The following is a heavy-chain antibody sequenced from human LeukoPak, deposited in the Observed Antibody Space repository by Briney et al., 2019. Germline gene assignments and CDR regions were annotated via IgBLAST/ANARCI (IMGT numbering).Heavy chain of an antibody. CDR1: GFTFSSYA. Sequence: PGGSLRLSCAASGFTFSSYAMSWVRQAPGKGLEWVSAVSAGGANTYYADSVKGRFTISRDNSKNTLYLQMNSLRAEDTAVYYCAKAALRTRQGYFDCWGQGTLVTVSS. CDR3: AKAALRTRQGYFDC. J-gene: IGHJ4*02. V-gene: IGHV3-23*01. CDR2: VSAGGANT. D-gene: IGHD6-6*01.